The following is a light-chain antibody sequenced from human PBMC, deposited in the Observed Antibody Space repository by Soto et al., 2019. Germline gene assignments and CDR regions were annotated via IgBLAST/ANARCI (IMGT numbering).Light chain of an antibody. J-gene: IGLJ1*01. Sequence: QSVLTQPASVSGSPGQSITISCTGTSSDVGDYNYVSWYQHHPGQAPKLIIYEVSNRPSGVSNRFSGSNSDNTASLTISGLLADDEADYYCSSYTTSSTPSYVFGTGTKLTVL. V-gene: IGLV2-14*01. CDR1: SSDVGDYNY. CDR3: SSYTTSSTPSYV. CDR2: EVS.